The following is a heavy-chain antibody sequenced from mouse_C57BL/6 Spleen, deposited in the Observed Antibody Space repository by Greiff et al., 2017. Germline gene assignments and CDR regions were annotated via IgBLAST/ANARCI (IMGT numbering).Heavy chain of an antibody. CDR2: ISSGGDYI. CDR3: TRGFSYDCDERETGFDY. J-gene: IGHJ2*01. Sequence: EVMLVESGEGLVKPGGSLKLSCAASGFTFSSYAMSWVRQTPEKRLEWVAYISSGGDYIYYADTVKGRFTISRDNARNTLYLQMSSLKSEDTAMYYCTRGFSYDCDERETGFDYWGQGTTLTVSS. CDR1: GFTFSSYA. D-gene: IGHD2-4*01. V-gene: IGHV5-9-1*02.